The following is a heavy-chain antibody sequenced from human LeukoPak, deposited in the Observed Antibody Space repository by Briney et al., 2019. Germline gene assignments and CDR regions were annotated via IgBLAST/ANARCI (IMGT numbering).Heavy chain of an antibody. CDR2: IIHSVST. J-gene: IGHJ4*02. CDR3: ASSPPSCGGDCYSGGPFDY. V-gene: IGHV4-34*12. CDR1: AGSFSGDY. Sequence: SETLSLTCAVYAGSFSGDYWSWIRHPPGEGLEWIGEIIHSVSTTYNPSLKSRVTIAVDTSKNQISLKLSSVTAADTAVYYWASSPPSCGGDCYSGGPFDYWGQGTLVTVSS. D-gene: IGHD2-21*02.